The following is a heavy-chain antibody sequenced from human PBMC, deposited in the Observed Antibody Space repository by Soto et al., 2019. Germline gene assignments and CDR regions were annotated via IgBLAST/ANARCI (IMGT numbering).Heavy chain of an antibody. CDR3: ARGDSSWYLYYYYYGMDV. D-gene: IGHD6-13*01. Sequence: SETLSLTCAVYGGSFIGYYWSWIRQPPGKGLEWIGEINHSGSTNYNPSLKSRVTISVDTSKNQFSLKLSSVTAADTAVYYCARGDSSWYLYYYYYGMDVWGQGTTVTVSS. J-gene: IGHJ6*02. CDR2: INHSGST. CDR1: GGSFIGYY. V-gene: IGHV4-34*01.